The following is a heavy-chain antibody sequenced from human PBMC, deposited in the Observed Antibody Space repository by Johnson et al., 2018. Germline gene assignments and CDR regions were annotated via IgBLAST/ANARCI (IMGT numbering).Heavy chain of an antibody. D-gene: IGHD4-17*01. V-gene: IGHV3-49*03. CDR2: IRTKDYGGTT. Sequence: VQLVQSGGGLVQXGRSLRLSCTSSGFTFGFYAMNWFRQAPGKGLAWVGFIRTKDYGGTTNYAASLKGRFTISRDDSKSIAYLQMKRLKNEDTAMYYCARGGLYGDTAVDIWGQGTKVTVSP. CDR3: ARGGLYGDTAVDI. J-gene: IGHJ3*02. CDR1: GFTFGFYA.